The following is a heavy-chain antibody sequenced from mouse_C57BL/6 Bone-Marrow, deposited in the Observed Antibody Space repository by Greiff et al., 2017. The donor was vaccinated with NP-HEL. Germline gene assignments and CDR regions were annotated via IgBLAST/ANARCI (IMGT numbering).Heavy chain of an antibody. CDR3: ARGNYGNYEGDAMDY. D-gene: IGHD2-1*01. CDR1: GYTFTDYN. Sequence: EVQLQQSGPELVKPGASVKIPCKASGYTFTDYNMDWVKQSHGKSLEWIGDINPNNGGTIYNQKFKGKATLTVDKSSSTAYMELRSLTSEDTAVYYCARGNYGNYEGDAMDYWGQGTSVTVSS. CDR2: INPNNGGT. J-gene: IGHJ4*01. V-gene: IGHV1-18*01.